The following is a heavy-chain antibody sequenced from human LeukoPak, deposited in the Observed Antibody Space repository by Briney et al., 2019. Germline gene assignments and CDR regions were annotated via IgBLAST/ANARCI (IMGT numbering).Heavy chain of an antibody. CDR1: GFTFSSYS. Sequence: GGSLRLSCAASGFTFSSYSMNWVRQAPGKGLEWVSSISSISSYIYYADSVKGRFTISRDNAKNSLYLQMNSLRAEGTAVYYCARDLVSGTMGYWGQGTLVTVSS. CDR2: ISSISSYI. D-gene: IGHD3-10*01. V-gene: IGHV3-21*01. CDR3: ARDLVSGTMGY. J-gene: IGHJ4*02.